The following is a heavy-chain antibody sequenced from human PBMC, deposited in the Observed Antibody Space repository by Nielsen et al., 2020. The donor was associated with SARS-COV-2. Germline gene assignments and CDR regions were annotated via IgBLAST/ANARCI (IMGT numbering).Heavy chain of an antibody. CDR1: GFTFDDYA. V-gene: IGHV3-9*01. J-gene: IGHJ4*02. Sequence: SLKISCAASGFTFDDYAMHWVRQAPGKGLEWVSGISWNSGSIGYADSVKGRFTISRDNAKNSLYLQMNSLRAEDTAVYYCAKDPSGYSYGYPSEVDYWGQGTLVTVSS. CDR3: AKDPSGYSYGYPSEVDY. CDR2: ISWNSGSI. D-gene: IGHD5-18*01.